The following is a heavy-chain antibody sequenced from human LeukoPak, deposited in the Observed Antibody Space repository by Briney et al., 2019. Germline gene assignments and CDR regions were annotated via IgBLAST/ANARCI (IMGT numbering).Heavy chain of an antibody. CDR1: GFTFSNSA. Sequence: GESLRLSCAASGFTFSNSAMSWVRQAPGKGLEWVSAISGSGSNTYYADSVKGRSTISRDTSKNTLYLQVNSLRAEDTALYYCAKAIVGVSGLGYWGQGTLVTVSS. V-gene: IGHV3-23*01. D-gene: IGHD1-26*01. J-gene: IGHJ4*02. CDR3: AKAIVGVSGLGY. CDR2: ISGSGSNT.